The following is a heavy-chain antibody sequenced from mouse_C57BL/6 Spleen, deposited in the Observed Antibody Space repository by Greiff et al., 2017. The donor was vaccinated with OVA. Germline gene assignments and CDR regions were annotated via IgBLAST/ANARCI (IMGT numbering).Heavy chain of an antibody. D-gene: IGHD1-1*01. Sequence: EVQLQQSGAELVRPGASVNLSCTASGFNIKDDYMHWVKQRPEQGLEWIGWIDPENGDTEYASKFQGKATITADTSSNTAYLQLSSLTSEDTAVYYCTTRDYYGSSPYFDVWGTGTTVTVSS. V-gene: IGHV14-4*01. CDR3: TTRDYYGSSPYFDV. CDR1: GFNIKDDY. CDR2: IDPENGDT. J-gene: IGHJ1*03.